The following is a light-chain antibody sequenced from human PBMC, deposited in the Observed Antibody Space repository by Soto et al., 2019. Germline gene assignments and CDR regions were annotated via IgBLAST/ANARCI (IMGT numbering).Light chain of an antibody. CDR2: DAS. Sequence: EIVLTQSPDTLSLSPGERATLSCRASQSVTSYLAWYQHKPGQAPRLLIYDASNRATGIPARFRGSGSGTDFTLTISSLEPEDFAVYYCQQRATWPTFGQGTKVEI. J-gene: IGKJ1*01. CDR1: QSVTSY. CDR3: QQRATWPT. V-gene: IGKV3-11*01.